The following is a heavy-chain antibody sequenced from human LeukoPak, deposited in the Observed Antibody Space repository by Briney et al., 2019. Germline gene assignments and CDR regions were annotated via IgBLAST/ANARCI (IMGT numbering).Heavy chain of an antibody. D-gene: IGHD1-26*01. CDR1: GYTFTSYD. CDR2: MNPNGGNT. CDR3: ARVGADYYYYYMDV. J-gene: IGHJ6*03. Sequence: ASVKVSCKASGYTFTSYDINWVRQATGQGLEWMGWMNPNGGNTGYAQKFQGRVTITRNTSISTAYMELSSLRSEDTAVYYCARVGADYYYYYMDVWGKGTTVTVSS. V-gene: IGHV1-8*03.